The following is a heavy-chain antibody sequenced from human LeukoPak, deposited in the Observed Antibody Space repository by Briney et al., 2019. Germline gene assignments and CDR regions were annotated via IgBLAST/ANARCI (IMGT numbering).Heavy chain of an antibody. CDR3: ARAVGSSSWSESYYGMDV. CDR1: GGSISSSSYY. CDR2: IYYSGST. D-gene: IGHD6-13*01. Sequence: PSETLSLTCTVSGGSISSSSYYWGWIRQPPGKGLEWIGSIYYSGSTYYNPSLKSRVTISADTSKNQFSLKVNSVTAADTAVYYCARAVGSSSWSESYYGMDVWGQGTTVTVSS. J-gene: IGHJ6*02. V-gene: IGHV4-39*07.